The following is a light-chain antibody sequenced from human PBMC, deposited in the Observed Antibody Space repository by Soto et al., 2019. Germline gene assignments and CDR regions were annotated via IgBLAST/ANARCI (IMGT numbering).Light chain of an antibody. CDR3: SSYTSRSTPV. V-gene: IGLV2-14*01. CDR2: EVS. CDR1: SSDVGTYKY. Sequence: QSALTQPASVSGSPGQSITISCTGTSSDVGTYKYVSWYQQLPGKAPKLMIYEVSNRPSGVSIRFSGSKSGNTASLTISELQAEDEADYYCSSYTSRSTPVFGGGTKLTVL. J-gene: IGLJ2*01.